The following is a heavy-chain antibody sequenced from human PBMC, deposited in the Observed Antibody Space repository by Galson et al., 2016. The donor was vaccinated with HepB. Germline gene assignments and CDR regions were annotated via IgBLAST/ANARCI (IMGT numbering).Heavy chain of an antibody. J-gene: IGHJ6*02. CDR1: GYTFSSYP. V-gene: IGHV1-46*01. CDR2: ITPDNGNT. CDR3: ARDKERWVQYNYYFGMDV. Sequence: SVKVSCKASGYTFSSYPIHWVRQAPGQGLEWMGIITPDNGNTVYAQKFQGSVTMTSDTSTSTVYMEVSSLRSEHTAVYYCARDKERWVQYNYYFGMDVWGQETTVTVSS. D-gene: IGHD5-24*01.